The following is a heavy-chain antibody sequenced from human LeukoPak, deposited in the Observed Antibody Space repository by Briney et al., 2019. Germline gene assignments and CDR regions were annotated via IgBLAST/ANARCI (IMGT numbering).Heavy chain of an antibody. V-gene: IGHV3-7*01. J-gene: IGHJ4*02. D-gene: IGHD5-24*01. CDR1: GSTFSSYW. CDR2: IKQDGTEK. CDR3: ATVEMVTFSC. Sequence: GGSLRLSCAASGSTFSSYWKSWVRQAPGKGLEWVANIKQDGTEKYYVDSVKGRFTISRDNAKNSLYLQMNSLRAEDAAVYYCATVEMVTFSCWGQGTLVTVSS.